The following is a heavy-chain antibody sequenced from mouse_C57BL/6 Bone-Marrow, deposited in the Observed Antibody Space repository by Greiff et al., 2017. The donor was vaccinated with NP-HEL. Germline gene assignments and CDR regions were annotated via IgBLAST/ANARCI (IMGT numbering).Heavy chain of an antibody. CDR1: GYTFTDYE. CDR3: TRDYYGSSPLDY. V-gene: IGHV1-15*01. Sequence: VKLVESGAELVRPGASVTLSCKASGYTFTDYEMHWVKQTPVHGLEWIGAIDPETGGTAYNQKFKGKAILTADKSSSTAYMELRSLTSEDSAVYYCTRDYYGSSPLDYWGQGTTLTVSS. J-gene: IGHJ2*01. D-gene: IGHD1-1*01. CDR2: IDPETGGT.